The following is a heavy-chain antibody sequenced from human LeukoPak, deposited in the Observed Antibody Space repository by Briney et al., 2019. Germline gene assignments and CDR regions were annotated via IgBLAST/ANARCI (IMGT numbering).Heavy chain of an antibody. V-gene: IGHV3-74*01. D-gene: IGHD2-2*01. Sequence: GGSLRLSCAASEISFSSSWMHWVRQGPGKGLVWVSRVNSDGTRTNYADSVKGRFAISRDNAKNSLYLQMNSLRAEDTAVYYCARDSGYCSSTSCRTDDAFDIWGQGTMVTVSS. CDR2: VNSDGTRT. CDR1: EISFSSSW. J-gene: IGHJ3*02. CDR3: ARDSGYCSSTSCRTDDAFDI.